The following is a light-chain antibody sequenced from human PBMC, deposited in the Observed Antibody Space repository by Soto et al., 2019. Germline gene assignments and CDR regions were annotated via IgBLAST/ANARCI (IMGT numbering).Light chain of an antibody. J-gene: IGKJ2*01. Sequence: EIVLTQSPGTLSLSPGERATLSCRASQSVSSSYLAWYQQKPGQAPRLLIYDASRRATGIPDRFSGSGSGTGFTLTISRLEPEDFAVYYFQQYGSSPYTFGQVTKLEIK. V-gene: IGKV3-20*01. CDR3: QQYGSSPYT. CDR2: DAS. CDR1: QSVSSSY.